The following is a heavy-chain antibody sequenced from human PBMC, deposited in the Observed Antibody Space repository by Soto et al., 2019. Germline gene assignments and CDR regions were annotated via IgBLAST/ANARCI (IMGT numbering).Heavy chain of an antibody. J-gene: IGHJ4*02. D-gene: IGHD5-12*01. CDR1: GYTFSIYA. CDR2: INAGNGNT. V-gene: IGHV1-3*01. Sequence: SVNLSGKTSGYTFSIYAMHWVRQAPGQRLEWMGWINAGNGNTKYSQKFQGRVTITRDTSASTAYMELSSLRSEDTAVYYCARSWNIVATLYYWGQGTLLTVPS. CDR3: ARSWNIVATLYY.